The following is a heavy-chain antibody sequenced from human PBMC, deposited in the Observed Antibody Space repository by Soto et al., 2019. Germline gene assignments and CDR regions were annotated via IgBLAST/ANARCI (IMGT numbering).Heavy chain of an antibody. J-gene: IGHJ5*02. V-gene: IGHV3-33*01. CDR1: GFTFSSYG. D-gene: IGHD6-19*01. CDR2: IWYDGSNK. CDR3: ARDGLSSGRWSNWFDP. Sequence: GGSLRLSCAASGFTFSSYGMHWVRQAPGKGLEWVAVIWYDGSNKYYADSVKGRFTISRDNSKNTLYLQMNSLRAEDTAVYYCARDGLSSGRWSNWFDPWGQGTLVTVSS.